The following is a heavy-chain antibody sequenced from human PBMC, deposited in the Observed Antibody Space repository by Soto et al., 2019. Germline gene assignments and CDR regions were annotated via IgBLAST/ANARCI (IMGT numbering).Heavy chain of an antibody. Sequence: SVKVSCKASGFTFTSSAVQWVRQARGQRLEWIGWIVVGSGNTNYAQKFQERVTITRDMSTSTAYMELSSLRSEDTAVYYCAASSGSYSDYYGMDVWGQGTTGTVSS. CDR2: IVVGSGNT. V-gene: IGHV1-58*01. CDR1: GFTFTSSA. J-gene: IGHJ6*02. CDR3: AASSGSYSDYYGMDV. D-gene: IGHD1-26*01.